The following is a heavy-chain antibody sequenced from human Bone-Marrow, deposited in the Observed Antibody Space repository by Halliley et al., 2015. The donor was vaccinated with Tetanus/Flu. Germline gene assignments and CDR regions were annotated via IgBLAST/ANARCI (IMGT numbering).Heavy chain of an antibody. J-gene: IGHJ2*01. Sequence: SLRLSCAASGFSFSDYFMGWIRQAPGRGLEWISYISASSSLTNYADSVRGRFTISRDNAKNSLYLQMNSLRAEDSAVYYCARPPVWSSSSYWYFDLWGRGTLVTVSS. D-gene: IGHD6-6*01. CDR3: ARPPVWSSSSYWYFDL. CDR1: GFSFSDYF. CDR2: ISASSSLT. V-gene: IGHV3-11*06.